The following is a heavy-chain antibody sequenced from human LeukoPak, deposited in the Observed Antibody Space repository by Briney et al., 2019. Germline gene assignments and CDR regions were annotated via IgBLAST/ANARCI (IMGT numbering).Heavy chain of an antibody. Sequence: GSLRLSCAASGFTVSDNYMSWVRQAPGKGLEWVSVFYSGGGNTNYANSVKGRFTISRDNSKNTLYLQMNSLRAEDTAVYYCARERYCGSDCYSFAFDIWGQGTMVTVSS. CDR3: ARERYCGSDCYSFAFDI. CDR1: GFTVSDNY. V-gene: IGHV3-66*01. CDR2: FYSGGGNT. D-gene: IGHD2-21*02. J-gene: IGHJ3*02.